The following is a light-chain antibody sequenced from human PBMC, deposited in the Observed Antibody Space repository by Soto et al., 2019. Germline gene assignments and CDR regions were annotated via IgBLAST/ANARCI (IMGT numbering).Light chain of an antibody. CDR3: QQYGSLPAT. V-gene: IGKV3-20*01. Sequence: EIVLTQSPGTLSLSPGERATLSCRASQSVSNNYLGWYQQKPGQAPRLLIDGASSRAIGIPDRFSGSGSGTDFTLTISRLEPEDFAVYYCQQYGSLPATFGQGTRLEIK. CDR2: GAS. J-gene: IGKJ5*01. CDR1: QSVSNNY.